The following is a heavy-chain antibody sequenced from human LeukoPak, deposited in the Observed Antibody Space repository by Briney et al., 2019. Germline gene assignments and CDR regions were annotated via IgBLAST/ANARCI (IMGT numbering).Heavy chain of an antibody. CDR1: GYTFTNYY. CDR3: ARGSTATGAPWRVDY. D-gene: IGHD1-1*01. J-gene: IGHJ4*01. Sequence: ASVKVSCKALGYTFTNYYMHWVRQAPGQGLEWMGIINPSGGSTSYAQKFQGRVTMTRDTSTSTVYMELSSLRSEDTAVYYCARGSTATGAPWRVDYWGPGILVTVSS. CDR2: INPSGGST. V-gene: IGHV1-46*03.